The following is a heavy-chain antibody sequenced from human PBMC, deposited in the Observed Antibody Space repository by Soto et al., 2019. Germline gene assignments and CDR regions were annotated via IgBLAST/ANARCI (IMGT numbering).Heavy chain of an antibody. CDR1: GGSISSAGYS. J-gene: IGHJ6*02. CDR3: ARVSGSYYYGMDV. D-gene: IGHD1-26*01. CDR2: IYHSGSS. Sequence: SETLSLTCAVSGGSISSAGYSWSWIRQPPGRGLEWIGYIYHSGSSYYNPSLKSRVTISVDKSKNQFSLNLRSVTAADTAVYYCARVSGSYYYGMDVWGQGITVTVSS. V-gene: IGHV4-30-2*01.